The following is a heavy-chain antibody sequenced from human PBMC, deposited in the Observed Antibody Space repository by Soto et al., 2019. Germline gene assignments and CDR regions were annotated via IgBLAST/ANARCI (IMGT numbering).Heavy chain of an antibody. D-gene: IGHD1-7*01. Sequence: ASVKVSCKASGYSFTDYHIHWVRQAPGQGLEWMGWINSNSGGTKYAQNFQGRVTLTRDTSISTVYMDLSRLISDDTAVYYCARGTGTSWFDPWGQGTLVTVSS. CDR3: ARGTGTSWFDP. CDR2: INSNSGGT. V-gene: IGHV1-2*02. J-gene: IGHJ5*02. CDR1: GYSFTDYH.